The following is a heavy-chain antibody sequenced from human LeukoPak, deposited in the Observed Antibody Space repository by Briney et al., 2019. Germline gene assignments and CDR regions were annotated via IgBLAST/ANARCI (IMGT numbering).Heavy chain of an antibody. CDR3: ARDWLPEQHLVPYFDY. V-gene: IGHV1-46*01. D-gene: IGHD6-13*01. Sequence: ASVKVSCKASGYTFTSYYMHWVRQAPGQGLEWMGIINPSGGSTSYAQKFQGRVTMTRDTSTSTVYMELSSLRSEDTAVYYCARDWLPEQHLVPYFDYWGQGTLVTVSS. CDR1: GYTFTSYY. J-gene: IGHJ4*02. CDR2: INPSGGST.